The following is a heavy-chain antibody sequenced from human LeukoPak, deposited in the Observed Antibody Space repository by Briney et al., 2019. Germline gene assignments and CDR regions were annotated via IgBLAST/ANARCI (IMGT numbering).Heavy chain of an antibody. D-gene: IGHD6-13*01. V-gene: IGHV1-18*01. J-gene: IGHJ5*02. Sequence: ASVKVSCKASGYTYTTDGISWVRQAPGQGLEWMGWIDTYSGKTNYAQKFQGRVTMTSDTSTSTAYMELRSLRSGDTAVYYCARDRGIAEADSFDPWGQGTLVTVFS. CDR1: GYTYTTDG. CDR2: IDTYSGKT. CDR3: ARDRGIAEADSFDP.